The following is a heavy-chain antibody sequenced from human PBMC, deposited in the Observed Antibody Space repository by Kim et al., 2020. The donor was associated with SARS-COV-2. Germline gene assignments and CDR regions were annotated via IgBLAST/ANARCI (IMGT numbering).Heavy chain of an antibody. CDR1: GGSISSYY. J-gene: IGHJ6*02. Sequence: SETLSLTCTVSGGSISSYYWSWIRQPPGKGLEWIGYIYYSGSTNYNPSLKSRVTISVDTSKNQFSLKLSSVTAADTAVYYCARDLEGLYGMDVWGQGTTVTVSS. V-gene: IGHV4-59*01. CDR3: ARDLEGLYGMDV. CDR2: IYYSGST. D-gene: IGHD1-1*01.